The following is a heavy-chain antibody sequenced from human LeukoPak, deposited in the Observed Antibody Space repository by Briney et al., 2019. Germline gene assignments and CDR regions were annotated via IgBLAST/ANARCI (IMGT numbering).Heavy chain of an antibody. V-gene: IGHV3-33*01. D-gene: IGHD2-2*01. J-gene: IGHJ6*02. CDR3: ARDDCSSTSCYYYYGMDV. Sequence: QTGGSLRLSCAASGFTFSSYGMHWVRQAPGKGLEWVAVIWYDGSNKYYADSVKGRFTISRDNSKNTLYLQMNSLRAEDTAVYYCARDDCSSTSCYYYYGMDVWGQGTTVTVSS. CDR1: GFTFSSYG. CDR2: IWYDGSNK.